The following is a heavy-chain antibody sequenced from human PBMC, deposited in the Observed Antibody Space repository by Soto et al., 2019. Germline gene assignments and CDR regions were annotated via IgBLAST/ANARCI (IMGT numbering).Heavy chain of an antibody. V-gene: IGHV3-23*01. D-gene: IGHD1-26*01. J-gene: IGHJ2*01. Sequence: EVQLLESGGGLVQPGGSLRLSCAASRFTFSTYIMSWVRQAPGKGLEWVSGISGSGGTTYYADSVKGRFTISRDNSKSTLYLQMSSLRAEDTAVYSCAKYGGGATSGWYFDLWGRGTLVTVSS. CDR2: ISGSGGTT. CDR3: AKYGGGATSGWYFDL. CDR1: RFTFSTYI.